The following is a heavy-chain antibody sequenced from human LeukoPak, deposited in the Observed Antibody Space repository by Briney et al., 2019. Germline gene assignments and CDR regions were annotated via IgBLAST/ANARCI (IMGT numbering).Heavy chain of an antibody. J-gene: IGHJ6*03. D-gene: IGHD3-10*02. CDR3: AKEELRRITMWGYMDV. V-gene: IGHV3-23*01. CDR2: IGGRGGSA. CDR1: GFTFSSYG. Sequence: PGGSLRLSCAASGFTFSSYGMSWVRQAPGKGLEWVSSIGGRGGSAYYADSVKGRFTISRDNSKNTLYLQMNSLRAEDTAVYYCAKEELRRITMWGYMDVWGKGTTVTISS.